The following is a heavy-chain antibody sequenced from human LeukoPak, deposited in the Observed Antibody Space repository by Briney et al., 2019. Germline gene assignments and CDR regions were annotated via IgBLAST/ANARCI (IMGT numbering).Heavy chain of an antibody. Sequence: SETLSLTCTVSGYSISSIHCWGWIRQPPGKGLEWIGNICQSGSSYYNPSLRSRVTISLDRSNNQFSLRLTSVTAADTAVYYCARAGAWQIDPWGQGTLVTVSS. V-gene: IGHV4-38-2*02. J-gene: IGHJ5*02. CDR1: GYSISSIHC. D-gene: IGHD3-10*01. CDR3: ARAGAWQIDP. CDR2: ICQSGSS.